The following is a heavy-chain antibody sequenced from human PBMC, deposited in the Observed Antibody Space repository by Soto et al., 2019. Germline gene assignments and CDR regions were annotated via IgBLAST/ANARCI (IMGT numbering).Heavy chain of an antibody. CDR3: ARIRRYYDQYYYYYYGMDV. Sequence: PGESRKICCKGSGYSFTSYWISWGRQMPGKGLEWMGRIDPSDSYTNYSPSFQGHVAISADKSISTAYLQWSSLKASDTAMYYCARIRRYYDQYYYYYYGMDVWGQGTTVTVSS. CDR1: GYSFTSYW. CDR2: IDPSDSYT. V-gene: IGHV5-10-1*01. D-gene: IGHD1-26*01. J-gene: IGHJ6*02.